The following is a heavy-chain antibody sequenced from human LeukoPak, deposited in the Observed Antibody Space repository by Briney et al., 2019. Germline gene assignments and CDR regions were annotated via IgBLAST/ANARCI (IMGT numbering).Heavy chain of an antibody. CDR1: GFTFSSYE. D-gene: IGHD6-13*01. V-gene: IGHV4-38-2*01. Sequence: GSLRLSCAASGFTFSSYEMDWVRQAPGKGLEWVGSIYYSGSTYYNPSLKSRVTISVDTSKNQFSLKLSSVTAADTAVYYCARADYSSTWSHDYYYMDVWGKGTTVTVSS. CDR2: IYYSGST. J-gene: IGHJ6*03. CDR3: ARADYSSTWSHDYYYMDV.